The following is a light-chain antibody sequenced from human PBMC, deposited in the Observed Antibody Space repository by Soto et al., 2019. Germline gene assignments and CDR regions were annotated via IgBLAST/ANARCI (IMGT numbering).Light chain of an antibody. CDR1: QHISTY. CDR3: HHYYHLPPT. V-gene: IGKV1-33*01. Sequence: DIQMTQSPSSLSASVGDRVTITCQASQHISTYLNWFQQKPGKAPELLIYDASNLVPGVPSRFILSGSGTDFTFTISSLQPEDFPTYYYHHYYHLPPTFGPCTKVDIK. J-gene: IGKJ3*01. CDR2: DAS.